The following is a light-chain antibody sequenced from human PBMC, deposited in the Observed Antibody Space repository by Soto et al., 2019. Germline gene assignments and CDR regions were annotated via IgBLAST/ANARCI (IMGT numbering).Light chain of an antibody. Sequence: DIVMTQSPLSLPVTPGEPASISCRSSQSLLHSNGYNYWDWYLQKPVQSPQLLIYLGSNRASGVHDRFSGSGSGTDFTLKISRVEAEDVGVSYCIQALQTPRTFGQWTKVQIK. CDR1: QSLLHSNGYNY. CDR3: IQALQTPRT. J-gene: IGKJ1*01. CDR2: LGS. V-gene: IGKV2-28*01.